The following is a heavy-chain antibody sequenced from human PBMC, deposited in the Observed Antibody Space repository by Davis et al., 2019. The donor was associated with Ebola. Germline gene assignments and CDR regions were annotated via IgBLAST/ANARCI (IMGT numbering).Heavy chain of an antibody. J-gene: IGHJ4*02. D-gene: IGHD6-19*01. CDR1: AGTFSTYA. CDR3: AREGGYSSGWPYFDN. Sequence: AASVQVSCKASAGTFSTYAISWVRQAPGQGLEWMGGIIHILGPGNYGQKFQGRVTITADKSTSTAYMELTSLRYEDTAVYYCAREGGYSSGWPYFDNWGQGTLVTVSS. CDR2: IIHILGPG. V-gene: IGHV1-69*06.